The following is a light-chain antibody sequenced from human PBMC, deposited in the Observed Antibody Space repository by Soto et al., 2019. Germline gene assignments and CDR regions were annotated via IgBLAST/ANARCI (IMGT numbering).Light chain of an antibody. CDR2: GTS. V-gene: IGKV3-20*01. CDR1: QSISSRY. CDR3: QQYGRLPFT. Sequence: GERATLSCRASQSISSRYLAWYQQKRGQAPRLLIYGTSSRATGIPDRFSGSGSGTDFTLTISRLEPEDFAGYYCQQYGRLPFTFGQGTRLEIK. J-gene: IGKJ5*01.